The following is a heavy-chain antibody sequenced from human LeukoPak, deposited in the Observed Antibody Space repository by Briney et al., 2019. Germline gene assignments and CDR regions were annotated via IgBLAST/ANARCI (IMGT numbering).Heavy chain of an antibody. CDR2: INAGNGNT. Sequence: ASVKVSCKASGSTFTIYAMHWVRQAPGQRLEWMGWINAGNGNTKYSQKFQGRVTITRDTSASTAYMELSSLRSEDTAVYYCARGKRSSPPLFDYWGQGTLVTVSS. J-gene: IGHJ4*02. CDR1: GSTFTIYA. V-gene: IGHV1-3*01. D-gene: IGHD6-13*01. CDR3: ARGKRSSPPLFDY.